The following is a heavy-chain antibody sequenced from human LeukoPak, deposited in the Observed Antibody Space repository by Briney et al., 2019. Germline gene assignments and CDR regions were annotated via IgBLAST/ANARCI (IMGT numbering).Heavy chain of an antibody. CDR3: ARVPGRRHYYDSRDIYYGMDV. J-gene: IGHJ6*02. CDR1: GYTFTGYY. Sequence: GAPVKVSCKASGYTFTGYYMHWVRQAPGQGLEWMGWINPNIGGTNYAQKFQGRVTMTRDTSISTAYMELSRLRSDDTAVYYCARVPGRRHYYDSRDIYYGMDVWGQGTTVTVSS. V-gene: IGHV1-2*02. CDR2: INPNIGGT. D-gene: IGHD3-22*01.